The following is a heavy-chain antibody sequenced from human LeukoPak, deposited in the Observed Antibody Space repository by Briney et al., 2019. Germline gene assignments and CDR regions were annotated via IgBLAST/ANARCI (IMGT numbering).Heavy chain of an antibody. D-gene: IGHD3-3*01. V-gene: IGHV3-23*01. CDR2: INGSGGST. CDR1: GFTFSSYA. J-gene: IGHJ6*04. CDR3: AKDRITVFGVVPDV. Sequence: PGGSLRLSCAAPGFTFSSYAMSWVRQAPGKGLEWVSAINGSGGSTYYADPVKGRFTISRDNSKNTLYVQMNSLRAEDTAVYYCAKDRITVFGVVPDVWGKGTTVIVSS.